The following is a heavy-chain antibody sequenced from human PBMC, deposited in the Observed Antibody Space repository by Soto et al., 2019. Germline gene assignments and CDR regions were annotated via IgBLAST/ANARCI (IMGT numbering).Heavy chain of an antibody. V-gene: IGHV3-23*01. CDR2: ISGSGGST. Sequence: GGSLRLSCAASGFTFSSYAMSWVRQAPGKGLEWVSAISGSGGSTYYADSVKGRFTISRDNSRNTLYLQMNSLRAEDTAVYYCAKKVLVQLWLEIYWGQGTLVTVSS. J-gene: IGHJ4*02. CDR3: AKKVLVQLWLEIY. CDR1: GFTFSSYA. D-gene: IGHD5-18*01.